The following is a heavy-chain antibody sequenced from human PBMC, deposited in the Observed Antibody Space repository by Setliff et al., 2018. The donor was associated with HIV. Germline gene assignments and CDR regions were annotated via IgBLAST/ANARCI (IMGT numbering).Heavy chain of an antibody. CDR3: ADPPSGF. CDR2: VSPDGTEA. CDR1: GFTFNKYY. V-gene: IGHV3-7*01. D-gene: IGHD3-10*01. Sequence: GSPRLSCAASGFTFNKYYMSWVRRAPGKGLEWVASVSPDGTEASSVGSMRGRFTVSRDNAKNSLSLQMNSLRVEDTAVYYCADPPSGFWGQGTLVTVSS. J-gene: IGHJ4*02.